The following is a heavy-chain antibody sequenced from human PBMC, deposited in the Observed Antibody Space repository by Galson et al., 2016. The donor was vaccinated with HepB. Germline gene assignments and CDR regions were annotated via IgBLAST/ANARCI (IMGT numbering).Heavy chain of an antibody. CDR2: ISHTGST. D-gene: IGHD3-22*01. Sequence: SETLSLTCDVSGESFSDYYWNWIRQSPGTGLEWIGDISHTGSTNYNPSLKRRVTMSIDTSKNQFSLKMLSVTAADTAVYYCARTKNYYDAGGYYPAFDYWGQGALLSVSS. CDR1: GESFSDYY. V-gene: IGHV4-34*01. J-gene: IGHJ4*02. CDR3: ARTKNYYDAGGYYPAFDY.